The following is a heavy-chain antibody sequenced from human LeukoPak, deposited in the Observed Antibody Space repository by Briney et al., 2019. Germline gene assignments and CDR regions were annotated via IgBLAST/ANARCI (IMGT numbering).Heavy chain of an antibody. D-gene: IGHD2-21*02. CDR2: MNPNSGNT. CDR3: ARDSLDSPDFRVTSDY. CDR1: GYTFTSYD. Sequence: GASVKVSCKASGYTFTSYDINWVRQATGQGLEWMGWMNPNSGNTGYAQKFQGRVTMTRNTSISTAYMELSSLRSEDTAVYYCARDSLDSPDFRVTSDYWGQGTLVTVSS. J-gene: IGHJ4*02. V-gene: IGHV1-8*01.